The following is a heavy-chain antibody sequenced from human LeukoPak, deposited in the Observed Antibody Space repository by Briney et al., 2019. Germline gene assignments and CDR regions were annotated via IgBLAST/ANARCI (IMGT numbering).Heavy chain of an antibody. D-gene: IGHD2-15*01. V-gene: IGHV4-34*01. J-gene: IGHJ4*02. CDR2: INHSGST. Sequence: SETLSLTCAVYGGSFSGYYWSWIRQPPGKGLEWIGEINHSGSTNYNPSPKSRVTISVDTSKNQFSLKLSSVTAADTAVYYCATLPTKHCSGGSCYPNPGYWGQGTLVTVSS. CDR3: ATLPTKHCSGGSCYPNPGY. CDR1: GGSFSGYY.